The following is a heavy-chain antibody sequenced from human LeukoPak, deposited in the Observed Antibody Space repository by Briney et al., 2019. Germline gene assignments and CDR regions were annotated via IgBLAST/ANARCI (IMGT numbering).Heavy chain of an antibody. Sequence: ASVKVSCQASGYTFTSYGISWVRQAPGQGLEWMGWISAYNGNTNYAQKLQGRVTMTTDTSTSTAYMELRSLRSDDTAVYYCARDIKDIVVVPAAIWEGGFDSWGQGTLVTVSS. V-gene: IGHV1-18*01. J-gene: IGHJ4*02. D-gene: IGHD2-2*02. CDR3: ARDIKDIVVVPAAIWEGGFDS. CDR2: ISAYNGNT. CDR1: GYTFTSYG.